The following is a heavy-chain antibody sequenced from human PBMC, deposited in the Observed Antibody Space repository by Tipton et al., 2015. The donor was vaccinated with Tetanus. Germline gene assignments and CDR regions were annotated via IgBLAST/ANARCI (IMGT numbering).Heavy chain of an antibody. Sequence: SLRLSCAASGFTFSSYWMSWVRQAPGKGLEWVANIKQDGSEKYYVDSVKGRFTISRDNAKNSLYLQMNSLRAEDTAVYYCARDRLRGRMGSGIAVAGGNTGYWGQGTLVTVSS. D-gene: IGHD6-19*01. J-gene: IGHJ4*02. CDR1: GFTFSSYW. CDR2: IKQDGSEK. V-gene: IGHV3-7*01. CDR3: ARDRLRGRMGSGIAVAGGNTGY.